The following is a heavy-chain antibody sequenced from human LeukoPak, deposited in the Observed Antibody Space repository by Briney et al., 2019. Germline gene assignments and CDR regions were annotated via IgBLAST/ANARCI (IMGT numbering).Heavy chain of an antibody. V-gene: IGHV1-18*01. CDR1: DYTFTNYG. CDR3: ARDRDVVVMAAPGY. J-gene: IGHJ4*02. D-gene: IGHD2-15*01. Sequence: ASVKVSCKGFDYTFTNYGVSWVRQARGQGLEWIGWISGSNGNTNYAQKFQGRVTMTTDTSTRTAYMELRSLRSDDTALYYCARDRDVVVMAAPGYWGQGTLVTVSS. CDR2: ISGSNGNT.